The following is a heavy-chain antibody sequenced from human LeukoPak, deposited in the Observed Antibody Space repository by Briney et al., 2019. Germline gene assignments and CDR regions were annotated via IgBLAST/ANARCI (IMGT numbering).Heavy chain of an antibody. J-gene: IGHJ4*02. D-gene: IGHD3-3*01. Sequence: GRSLRLSCAASGFTLSDYYMSWIRQAPGKGLEWVSYISSSGSTIYYADSVKGRFTISRDNAKNSLYLQMNSLRAEDTAVYYCATLYDFWSGYLDYWGQGTLVTVSS. V-gene: IGHV3-11*01. CDR3: ATLYDFWSGYLDY. CDR2: ISSSGSTI. CDR1: GFTLSDYY.